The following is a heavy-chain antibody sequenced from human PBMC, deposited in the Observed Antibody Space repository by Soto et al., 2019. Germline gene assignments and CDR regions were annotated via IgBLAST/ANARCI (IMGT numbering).Heavy chain of an antibody. Sequence: QVQLVQSGAKVKKPGSSVKVSCKASGGTFSSYAISWVRQAPGQGLEWMGGIIPIFGTANYAQKFQGRVTITADESTSTAYMELSSLRSEDTAVYYCARIPTHCSGGSCYGAWFDPWGQGTLVTVSS. V-gene: IGHV1-69*01. CDR3: ARIPTHCSGGSCYGAWFDP. CDR2: IIPIFGTA. J-gene: IGHJ5*02. D-gene: IGHD2-15*01. CDR1: GGTFSSYA.